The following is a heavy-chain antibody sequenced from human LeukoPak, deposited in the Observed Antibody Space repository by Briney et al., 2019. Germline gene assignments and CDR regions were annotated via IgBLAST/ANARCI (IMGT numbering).Heavy chain of an antibody. CDR3: ASTVTKTRAIDY. CDR2: IYHSGST. CDR1: GGSISSGGYS. J-gene: IGHJ4*02. Sequence: PSETLSLTCAVSGGSISSGGYSWSWIRQPPGKGLEWIGYIYHSGSTYYNPSLKSRVTISVDRSKNQFSLKLSSVTAADTAVYYCASTVTKTRAIDYWGQGTLVTVSS. V-gene: IGHV4-30-2*01. D-gene: IGHD4-11*01.